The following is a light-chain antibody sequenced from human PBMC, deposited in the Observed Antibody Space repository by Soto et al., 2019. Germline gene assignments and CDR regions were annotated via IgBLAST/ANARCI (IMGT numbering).Light chain of an antibody. CDR1: QRVSSSY. V-gene: IGKV3-20*01. CDR2: GAS. CDR3: QRYGSSPPFT. J-gene: IGKJ2*01. Sequence: EIVLTQSPGTLSLSPGERATLSCRASQRVSSSYLAWYQQKPGQAPRLLIYGASSRATGIPDRFSSSGSGTDFTLTISRLEPEDFAVYFCQRYGSSPPFTFGQGTK.